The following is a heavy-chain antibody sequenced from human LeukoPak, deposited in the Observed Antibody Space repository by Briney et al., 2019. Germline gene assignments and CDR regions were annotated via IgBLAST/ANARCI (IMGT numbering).Heavy chain of an antibody. D-gene: IGHD5-18*01. J-gene: IGHJ4*02. CDR1: GGSISSYY. CDR2: IYYSGST. Sequence: SETLSLTCTVSGGSISSYYWSWIRQPPGKGLEWIGYIYYSGSTNYNPSLKSRVTISVDTSKNQFSLKLSSVTAADTAVYYCARGYSSGEFNWGQGTLVTVSS. V-gene: IGHV4-59*01. CDR3: ARGYSSGEFN.